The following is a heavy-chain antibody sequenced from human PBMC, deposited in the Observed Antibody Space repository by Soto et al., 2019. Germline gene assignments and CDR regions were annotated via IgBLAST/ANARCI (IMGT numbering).Heavy chain of an antibody. J-gene: IGHJ3*02. Sequence: PGGSLRLSCAASGFTFSSYSMSWVRQASGKGLEWVSASGGSGGSTYYADSVKGRFTISRDNSKNTLYLQMNSLRAEDTAVYYCAKDALVLLIAFDIWGQGTMVTGS. V-gene: IGHV3-23*01. D-gene: IGHD1-26*01. CDR3: AKDALVLLIAFDI. CDR2: SGGSGGST. CDR1: GFTFSSYS.